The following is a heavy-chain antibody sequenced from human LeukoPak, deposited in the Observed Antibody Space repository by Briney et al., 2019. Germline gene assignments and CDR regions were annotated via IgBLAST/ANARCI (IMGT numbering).Heavy chain of an antibody. CDR1: GFTFSSYA. CDR2: IVGGGDKT. J-gene: IGHJ4*02. D-gene: IGHD2/OR15-2a*01. CDR3: AKHMAPLALSGYYFDY. V-gene: IGHV3-23*01. Sequence: PGGSLRLSCAASGFTFSSYAMTWVRQTPGKGLECVAVIVGGGDKTYYADSVKGRFTISRDNSKNTLYLQMNSLRAEDTALYYCAKHMAPLALSGYYFDYWGQGTLVSVSS.